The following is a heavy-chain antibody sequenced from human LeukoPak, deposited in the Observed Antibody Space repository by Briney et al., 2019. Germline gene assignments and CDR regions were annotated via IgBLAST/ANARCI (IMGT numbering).Heavy chain of an antibody. CDR3: ARASDIVVVPVLDY. V-gene: IGHV1-2*02. D-gene: IGHD2-2*01. Sequence: ASVKVSCKASGYTFTGYYMHWVRQAPGQGLEWMGWINPNSGGTNYAQKFQGRVTMTRDTSISTAYMELSRLRSDDTAVYSCARASDIVVVPVLDYWGQGTLVTVSS. J-gene: IGHJ4*02. CDR1: GYTFTGYY. CDR2: INPNSGGT.